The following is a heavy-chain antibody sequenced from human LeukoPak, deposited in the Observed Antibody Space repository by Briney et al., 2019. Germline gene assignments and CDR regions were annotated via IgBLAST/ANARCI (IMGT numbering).Heavy chain of an antibody. V-gene: IGHV3-23*01. D-gene: IGHD5-18*01. CDR3: AKDASGYSYGSWYFDL. CDR2: ISGSGGGT. CDR1: GFTFSSYA. J-gene: IGHJ2*01. Sequence: PGGSLRLSCAASGFTFSSYAMSWVRQAPGKGLEWVSGISGSGGGTYYTDSVKGRFTISRDNSENTLYLQMNSLRADDTAVYSCAKDASGYSYGSWYFDLWGRGTLVTVSS.